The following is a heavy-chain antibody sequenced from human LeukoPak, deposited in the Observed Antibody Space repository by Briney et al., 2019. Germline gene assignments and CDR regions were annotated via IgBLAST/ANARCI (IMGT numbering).Heavy chain of an antibody. D-gene: IGHD5-24*01. J-gene: IGHJ4*02. V-gene: IGHV1-69*13. CDR3: ARDQDRDGYNYPGDY. Sequence: SVTVSCTASGGTFSNYAISWVRPAPGQGLEWMGGIIPIFGTANYAQKFQGRVTITADESTSTAYMELSSLRSEDTAVYYCARDQDRDGYNYPGDYWGQGTLVTVSS. CDR2: IIPIFGTA. CDR1: GGTFSNYA.